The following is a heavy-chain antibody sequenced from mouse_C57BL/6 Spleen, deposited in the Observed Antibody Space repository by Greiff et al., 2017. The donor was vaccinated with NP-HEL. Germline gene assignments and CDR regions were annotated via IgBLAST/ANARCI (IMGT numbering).Heavy chain of an antibody. D-gene: IGHD4-1*01. CDR1: GFSLTSYG. V-gene: IGHV2-2*01. CDR3: ALSLGQGYFDV. J-gene: IGHJ1*03. CDR2: IWSGGST. Sequence: QVQLQQSGPGLVQPSQRLSITCTVSGFSLTSYGVHWVRQSPGKGLEWLGVIWSGGSTDYNAAFISRLSISKDNSKSQVFFKMNRLQADGTAIYYCALSLGQGYFDVWGTGTTVTVSS.